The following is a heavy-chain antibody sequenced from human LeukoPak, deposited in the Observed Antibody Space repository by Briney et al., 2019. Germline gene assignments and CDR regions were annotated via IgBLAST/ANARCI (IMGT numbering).Heavy chain of an antibody. J-gene: IGHJ4*02. V-gene: IGHV3-30*04. CDR3: ARSGGLQKFDY. Sequence: GGSLRLSCAASEFTFSNYALHWVRQAPGKGLQWVAVISYDGKTIHYADSVKGRFIISRDTSKNTLYLQMNSLRAEDTAVYYCARSGGLQKFDYWGQGTLVTVSS. CDR2: ISYDGKTI. CDR1: EFTFSNYA. D-gene: IGHD4-11*01.